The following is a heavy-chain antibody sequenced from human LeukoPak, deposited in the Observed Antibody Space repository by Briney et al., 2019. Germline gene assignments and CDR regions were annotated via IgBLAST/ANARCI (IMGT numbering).Heavy chain of an antibody. V-gene: IGHV4-34*01. Sequence: SETLSLTCAVYGGSFSGYYWSWIRQPPGKGLEWIGEINHSGSTNYNPSLKSRVTISVDTSKNQSSLKLSSVTAADTAVYYCARAGDDILTGAFDYWGQGTLVTVSS. D-gene: IGHD3-9*01. J-gene: IGHJ4*02. CDR1: GGSFSGYY. CDR2: INHSGST. CDR3: ARAGDDILTGAFDY.